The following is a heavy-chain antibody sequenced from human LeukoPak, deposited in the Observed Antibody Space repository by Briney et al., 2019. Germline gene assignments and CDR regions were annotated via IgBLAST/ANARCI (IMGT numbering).Heavy chain of an antibody. V-gene: IGHV4-34*01. CDR3: ARDSGVGYYGSGSYYNLGY. CDR1: GGSFSGYY. Sequence: SETLSLTCAVYGGSFSGYYWSWIRQPPGKGLEWIGEINHSGSTNYNPSLKSRVTISVDTSKNQFSLKLSSVTAADTAVYYCARDSGVGYYGSGSYYNLGYWGQGTLVTVSS. J-gene: IGHJ4*02. CDR2: INHSGST. D-gene: IGHD3-10*01.